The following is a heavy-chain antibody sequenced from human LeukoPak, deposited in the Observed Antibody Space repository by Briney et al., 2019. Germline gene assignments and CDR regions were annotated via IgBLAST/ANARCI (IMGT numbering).Heavy chain of an antibody. Sequence: SQTLSLTCAISGDSVSTNGAAWNWIRQSPSRGLEWLGRTYFRSQWYNEHAISVRGRVTINADTSKNQFSLQLNSVTPEDTAVYYCTGHLSGAFDSWGQGTPVTVSS. V-gene: IGHV6-1*01. J-gene: IGHJ5*01. CDR2: TYFRSQWYN. D-gene: IGHD1-26*01. CDR3: TGHLSGAFDS. CDR1: GDSVSTNGAA.